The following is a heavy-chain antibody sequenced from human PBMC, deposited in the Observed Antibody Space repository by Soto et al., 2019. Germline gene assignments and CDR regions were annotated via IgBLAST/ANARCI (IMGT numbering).Heavy chain of an antibody. J-gene: IGHJ4*02. CDR3: AKHMITFGGVIVHPYYFDY. V-gene: IGHV3-23*01. CDR1: GFTFSNYA. D-gene: IGHD3-16*02. Sequence: EVQLLESGGGLVQPGGSLRLSCAASGFTFSNYAMSWVRQAPGKGLEWVSGISGSGGGTYSADSVKGRFTISRDNSKNTLHVQMNSLRADDTAVYYCAKHMITFGGVIVHPYYFDYWGQGNLVTVSS. CDR2: ISGSGGGT.